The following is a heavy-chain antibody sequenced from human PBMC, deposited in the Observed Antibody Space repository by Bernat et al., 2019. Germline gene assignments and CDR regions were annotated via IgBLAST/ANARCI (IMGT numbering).Heavy chain of an antibody. D-gene: IGHD6-13*01. CDR3: AREGYSRSTWGYFDY. V-gene: IGHV3-30-3*01. Sequence: QVQLMESGGGVVQPGRSLRLSCAASGFTFSNCAMHWVRQAPGKGLEWVAVISYDENNMYYADSVKGRFTISRDNSKDTLYLQMNSLRAEDTAVYFCAREGYSRSTWGYFDYWGQGTLVTVSS. J-gene: IGHJ4*02. CDR2: ISYDENNM. CDR1: GFTFSNCA.